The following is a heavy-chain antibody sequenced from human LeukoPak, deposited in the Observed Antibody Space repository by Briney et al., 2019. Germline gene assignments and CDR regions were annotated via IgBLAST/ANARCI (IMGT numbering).Heavy chain of an antibody. CDR3: ARHMVITPFHS. J-gene: IGHJ4*02. Sequence: GGSLRLSCVAPGFNFRDYYFSWIRQPPGQGLEWRAFISASGGIIHYEDSVKGRFTISRDDASNSVFLQMNSLKTEDTALYYCARHMVITPFHSWGQGTQVTVSS. CDR1: GFNFRDYY. CDR2: ISASGGII. V-gene: IGHV3-11*01. D-gene: IGHD4/OR15-4a*01.